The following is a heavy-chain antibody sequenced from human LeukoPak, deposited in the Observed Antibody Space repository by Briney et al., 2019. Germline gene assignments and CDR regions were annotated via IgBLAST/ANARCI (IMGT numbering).Heavy chain of an antibody. V-gene: IGHV3-23*01. CDR2: INVGGDIT. D-gene: IGHD6-13*01. CDR3: AKRYGDSTGWFFDF. CDR1: RYSFDSYA. J-gene: IGHJ4*02. Sequence: GESLKLSCEGSRYSFDSYAMTWVRQAPGKGLEWVSSINVGGDITYYAESVKGRFTVSRDNSKNTLFLQMNSLRAEDTAVFYCAKRYGDSTGWFFDFWGQGSLVTVSS.